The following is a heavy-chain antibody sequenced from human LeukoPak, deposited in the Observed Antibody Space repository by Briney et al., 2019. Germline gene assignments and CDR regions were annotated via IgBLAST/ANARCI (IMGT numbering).Heavy chain of an antibody. CDR3: ARDSPSAAAGTFDY. V-gene: IGHV3-48*03. D-gene: IGHD6-13*01. CDR1: GFTFSSYE. CDR2: ISSSVLTI. Sequence: GGSLRLSCAASGFTFSSYEMNWVRQAPGKGLEWLAYISSSVLTIYYADSVEGRFTVSRDNAKNSLYLQMNGLRAEDTAVYYCARDSPSAAAGTFDYWGQGTLVTVSS. J-gene: IGHJ4*02.